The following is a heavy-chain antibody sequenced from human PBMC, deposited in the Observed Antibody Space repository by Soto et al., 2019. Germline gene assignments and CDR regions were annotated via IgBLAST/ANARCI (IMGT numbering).Heavy chain of an antibody. Sequence: ASVKVSCKASGYTFTGYYMHWVRQAPGQGLEWMGWINPNSGGTNYAQKFQGRVTMTRDTSTSTAYMELRSLRSDDTAVYYCARSINPAVTAIGWFDPWGQGTLVTVSS. D-gene: IGHD2-21*02. J-gene: IGHJ5*02. CDR3: ARSINPAVTAIGWFDP. V-gene: IGHV1-2*02. CDR1: GYTFTGYY. CDR2: INPNSGGT.